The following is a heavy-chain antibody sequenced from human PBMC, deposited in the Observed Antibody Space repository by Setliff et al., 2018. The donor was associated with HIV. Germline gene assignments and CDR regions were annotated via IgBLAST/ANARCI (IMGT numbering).Heavy chain of an antibody. V-gene: IGHV4-39*07. D-gene: IGHD3-10*01. J-gene: IGHJ4*02. Sequence: PSETLSLTCTVSGGSISSNSYYWGWIRQPPGKGLEWIGSIYHSGRTYYNPSLKSRVTISLDTSKNQFSLELRSVTAADTALYYCAPRHHKYGSLWGQGTLVTVSS. CDR2: IYHSGRT. CDR1: GGSISSNSYY. CDR3: APRHHKYGSL.